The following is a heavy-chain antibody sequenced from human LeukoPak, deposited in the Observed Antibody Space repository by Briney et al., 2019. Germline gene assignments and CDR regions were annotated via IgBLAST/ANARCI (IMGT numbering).Heavy chain of an antibody. CDR1: GYTFTSYG. D-gene: IGHD3-16*02. V-gene: IGHV1-18*01. Sequence: VASVKVSCKASGYTFTSYGISWVRQAPGQGLEWMGWISAYNGNTNYAQKLQGRVTMTTDTSTITAYMELRSLRSDDTAVYYCARDYKITFGGVIYYWGQGTLVTVSS. J-gene: IGHJ4*02. CDR2: ISAYNGNT. CDR3: ARDYKITFGGVIYY.